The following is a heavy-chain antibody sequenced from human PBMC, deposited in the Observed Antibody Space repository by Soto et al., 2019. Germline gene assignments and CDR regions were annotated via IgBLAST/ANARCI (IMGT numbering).Heavy chain of an antibody. CDR3: ARLDILTGIDY. D-gene: IGHD3-9*01. Sequence: SSETLSLTCTVSGGSVSSGSYYWSWIRQPPGKGLEWIGYIYYSGSTNYNPSLKSRVTISVDTSKNQFSLKLSSVTAADTAVYYCARLDILTGIDYWGQGTLVTVSS. CDR1: GGSVSSGSYY. CDR2: IYYSGST. V-gene: IGHV4-61*01. J-gene: IGHJ4*02.